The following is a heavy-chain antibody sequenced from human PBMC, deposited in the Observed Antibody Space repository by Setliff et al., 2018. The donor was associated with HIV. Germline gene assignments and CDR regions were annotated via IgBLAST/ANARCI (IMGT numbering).Heavy chain of an antibody. D-gene: IGHD1-26*01. CDR1: GFSFSNYW. Sequence: GGSLRLSCAASGFSFSNYWMDWVRQAPGKGLEWVATIKQDGSEIYHVDSVKGRFTISRDNTRTSLYLEMSSLRAEDTAVYLCANLWEMGAWGQGTLVTVSS. J-gene: IGHJ5*02. CDR3: ANLWEMGA. V-gene: IGHV3-7*03. CDR2: IKQDGSEI.